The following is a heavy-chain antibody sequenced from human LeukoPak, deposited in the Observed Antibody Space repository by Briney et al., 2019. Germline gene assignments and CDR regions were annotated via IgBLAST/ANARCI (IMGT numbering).Heavy chain of an antibody. CDR1: GYSFTSGHY. CDR3: ARYCTSTTCILRGFDY. Sequence: PSETLSLTCSVSGYSFTSGHYWGWIRQPPGKGLEWIANIYHTGSAHYNPSLRSRVTISVDTSKNQFSLKLSSVTAADTAVYYCARYCTSTTCILRGFDYWGQGTLVTVSS. D-gene: IGHD2-2*01. J-gene: IGHJ4*02. CDR2: IYHTGSA. V-gene: IGHV4-38-2*01.